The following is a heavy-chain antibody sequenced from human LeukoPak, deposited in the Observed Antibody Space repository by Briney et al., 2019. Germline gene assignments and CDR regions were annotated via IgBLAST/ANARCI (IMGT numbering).Heavy chain of an antibody. D-gene: IGHD2-15*01. J-gene: IGHJ4*02. V-gene: IGHV4-39*07. CDR1: GGSISSSSYY. Sequence: SETLSLTCIVSGGSISSSSYYWGWIRQPPGKGLEWIGSIYYSGSTYYNPSLKSRVTISVDTSKNQFSLKLSSVTAADTAVYYCARNIVVVVAATPAEPFDYWGQGTLVTVSS. CDR2: IYYSGST. CDR3: ARNIVVVVAATPAEPFDY.